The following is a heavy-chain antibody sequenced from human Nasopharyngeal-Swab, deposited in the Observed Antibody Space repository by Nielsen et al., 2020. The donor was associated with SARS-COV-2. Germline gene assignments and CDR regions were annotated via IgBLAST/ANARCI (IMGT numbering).Heavy chain of an antibody. J-gene: IGHJ4*02. V-gene: IGHV3-23*01. CDR1: GFTFSNAW. CDR3: AKPTGPYYDFWSGYYSFDY. CDR2: ISGSGGST. D-gene: IGHD3-3*01. Sequence: GESLKISCAASGFTFSNAWMSWVRQAPGKGLEWVSAISGSGGSTYYADSVKGRFTISRDNSKNTLYLQMNSLRAEDTAIYYCAKPTGPYYDFWSGYYSFDYWGQGTLVTVSS.